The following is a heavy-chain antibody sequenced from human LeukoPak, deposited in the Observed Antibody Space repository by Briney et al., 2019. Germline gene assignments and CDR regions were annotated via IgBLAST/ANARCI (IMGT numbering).Heavy chain of an antibody. J-gene: IGHJ4*02. V-gene: IGHV3-66*01. CDR1: GFTVSSNY. D-gene: IGHD2-15*01. Sequence: GGSLRLSCAASGFTVSSNYMSWVRQAPGKGLEWVSVIYSGGSTHYADSVKGRFTISRDNSKNTLYLQMNSLRAEDTAVYYCAGYCSGGSCYENSFDYWGQGTLVTVSS. CDR2: IYSGGST. CDR3: AGYCSGGSCYENSFDY.